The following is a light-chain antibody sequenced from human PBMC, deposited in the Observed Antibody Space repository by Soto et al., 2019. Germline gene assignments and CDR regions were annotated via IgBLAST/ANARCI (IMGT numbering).Light chain of an antibody. CDR3: QTWGSGIQV. CDR1: SGHSSYA. J-gene: IGLJ2*01. V-gene: IGLV4-69*01. Sequence: QSVRTQSPSASASLGASVKFTCTLSSGHSSYAIAWHQQQPEKGPRYLMKLNSDGSHSKGDGIPDRFSGSSSGAERYLTISRLQSEDEADYYCQTWGSGIQVFGGGTKLTVL. CDR2: LNSDGSH.